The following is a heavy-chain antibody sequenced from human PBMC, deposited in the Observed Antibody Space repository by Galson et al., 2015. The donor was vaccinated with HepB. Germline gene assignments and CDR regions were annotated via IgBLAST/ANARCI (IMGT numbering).Heavy chain of an antibody. CDR1: RFTFSTYW. CDR2: INSDGSST. J-gene: IGHJ4*02. Sequence: SLRLSCAASRFTFSTYWMHWVRQAPGKGLVWVSRINSDGSSTTYADSVKGRFTISRDNAKNTLYLQMNSLRAEDTAVYYCARARIAVAGFDYWGQGTLVTVSS. D-gene: IGHD6-19*01. CDR3: ARARIAVAGFDY. V-gene: IGHV3-74*01.